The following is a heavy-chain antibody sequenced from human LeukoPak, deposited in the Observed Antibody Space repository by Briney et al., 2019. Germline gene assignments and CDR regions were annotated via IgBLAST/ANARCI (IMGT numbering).Heavy chain of an antibody. CDR3: ARIPWTLVPSDY. D-gene: IGHD6-6*01. J-gene: IGHJ4*02. Sequence: GASVKVSCKVSGYTLTELSMHWVRQAPGQGLEWMGGIIPIFGTANYAQKFQGRVTITADESTSTAYMELSSLRSDDTAVYYCARIPWTLVPSDYWGQGTLVTVSS. CDR2: IIPIFGTA. CDR1: GYTLTELS. V-gene: IGHV1-69*13.